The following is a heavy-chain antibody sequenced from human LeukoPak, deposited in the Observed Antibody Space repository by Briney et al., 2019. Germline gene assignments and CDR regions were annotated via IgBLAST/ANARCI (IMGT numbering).Heavy chain of an antibody. J-gene: IGHJ4*02. V-gene: IGHV3-21*01. Sequence: GGSLRLSCAASGFTFSSYSMNWVRQAPGKGLEWVSSISSSSSYIHYADSVKGRFTISRDNAKNSLYLQMNSLRAEDTAVYYCARDRGYCSGGSCYENDYWGQGTLVTVSS. CDR1: GFTFSSYS. D-gene: IGHD2-15*01. CDR2: ISSSSSYI. CDR3: ARDRGYCSGGSCYENDY.